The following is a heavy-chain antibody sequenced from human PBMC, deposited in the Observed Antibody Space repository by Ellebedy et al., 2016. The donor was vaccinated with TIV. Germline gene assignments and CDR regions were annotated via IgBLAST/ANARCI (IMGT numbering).Heavy chain of an antibody. J-gene: IGHJ3*01. D-gene: IGHD5/OR15-5a*01. V-gene: IGHV4-59*01. CDR2: LYYTGST. Sequence: GSLRLSCAVSGGSLSDNYWTWIRQPPGKGLEWIGYLYYTGSTNYNPSLKSRVTISVNTPRNQFSLKLSSVTAADTAVYYCVSSVSKDAFDLWGQGTMVTVSS. CDR1: GGSLSDNY. CDR3: VSSVSKDAFDL.